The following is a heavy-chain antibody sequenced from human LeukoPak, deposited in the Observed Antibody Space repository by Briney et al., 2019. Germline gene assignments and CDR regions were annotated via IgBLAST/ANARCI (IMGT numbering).Heavy chain of an antibody. D-gene: IGHD6-19*01. CDR1: GFTFSSYS. Sequence: GGSLRLSCAASGFTFSSYSMSWVRRAPGKGLEWVSAISGSGGSTYYADSVKGRFTISRDNSKNTLYLQMNSLRAEDTAVYYCAKAQRQWLVPYYYMDVWGKGTTVTVSS. J-gene: IGHJ6*03. CDR2: ISGSGGST. CDR3: AKAQRQWLVPYYYMDV. V-gene: IGHV3-23*01.